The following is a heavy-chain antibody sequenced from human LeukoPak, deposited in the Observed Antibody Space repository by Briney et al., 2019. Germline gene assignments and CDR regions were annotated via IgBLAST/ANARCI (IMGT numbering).Heavy chain of an antibody. CDR2: ISWNSGTI. V-gene: IGHV3-9*01. CDR3: AKDQNAIAVAFDY. Sequence: GGSLRLSCAASGFTFDDYAMHWVRQAPGKGLEWVSGISWNSGTIGYADSVKGRFTISGDNAKNSLYLQMNSLRAEDTALYYCAKDQNAIAVAFDYWGQGTLVTVSS. CDR1: GFTFDDYA. J-gene: IGHJ4*02. D-gene: IGHD6-19*01.